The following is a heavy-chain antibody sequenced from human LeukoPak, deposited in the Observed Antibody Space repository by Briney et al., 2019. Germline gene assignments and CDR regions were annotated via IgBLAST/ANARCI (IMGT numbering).Heavy chain of an antibody. Sequence: GGSLRLSCAASGFTFSIYAMAWVRQAPGKGLEWVSGISGGSTFYADSVKGRFTISRDNSKNTLYLQMNSLRAEDTAVYYCAKAKTPYSSSWVFDYWGQGTLVTVSS. V-gene: IGHV3-23*01. CDR2: ISGGST. CDR3: AKAKTPYSSSWVFDY. J-gene: IGHJ4*02. D-gene: IGHD6-13*01. CDR1: GFTFSIYA.